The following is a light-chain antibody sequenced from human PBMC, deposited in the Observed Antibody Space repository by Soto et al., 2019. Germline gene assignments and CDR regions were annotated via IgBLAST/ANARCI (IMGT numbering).Light chain of an antibody. V-gene: IGLV1-44*01. CDR3: AAWDDSLNGVV. J-gene: IGLJ2*01. Sequence: QSVLTQPPSASGTPGQRVTISCSGSSSNIGSNTVNWYQQLPGTAPKLLIYSNNQRPSGVPDRFSGSKSGTSASLAIGGLQSEDEADYYCAAWDDSLNGVVFGRGTKLTVL. CDR2: SNN. CDR1: SSNIGSNT.